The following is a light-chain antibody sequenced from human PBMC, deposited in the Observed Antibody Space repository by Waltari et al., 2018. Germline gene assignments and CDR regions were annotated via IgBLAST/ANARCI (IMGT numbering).Light chain of an antibody. V-gene: IGKV3-20*01. CDR2: GAS. CDR3: QQYDSSPYT. Sequence: IVLTQSPGTLSSSPGDRATPSCRASHTVGSNYLAWYQQRPGQAPRLLIYGASSRAPGIPDRFSGSGSGTDFTLTVSRLEPEDFAVYYCQQYDSSPYTFGQGTKLEIK. CDR1: HTVGSNY. J-gene: IGKJ2*01.